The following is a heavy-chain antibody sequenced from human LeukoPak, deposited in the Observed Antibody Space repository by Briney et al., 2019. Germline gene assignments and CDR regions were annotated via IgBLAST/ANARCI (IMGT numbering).Heavy chain of an antibody. J-gene: IGHJ4*02. D-gene: IGHD6-19*01. CDR2: IYTSGST. V-gene: IGHV4-61*02. CDR1: GGSISSGSYY. Sequence: SQTLSLTCTVSGGSISSGSYYWSWIRQPAGKGLEWIGRIYTSGSTNYNPSLKSRVTISVDTSKNQFSLKLSSVTAADTAVYYCARQEGYSSGWYFDYWGQGTLVTVSS. CDR3: ARQEGYSSGWYFDY.